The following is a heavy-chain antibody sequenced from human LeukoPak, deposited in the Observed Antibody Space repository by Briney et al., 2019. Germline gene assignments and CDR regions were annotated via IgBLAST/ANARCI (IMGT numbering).Heavy chain of an antibody. J-gene: IGHJ4*02. CDR2: IHSGGNT. D-gene: IGHD2-15*01. CDR1: GFTFSSYA. Sequence: GGSLRLSCAASGFTFSSYAMSWVRQAPGKGLEWVSVIHSGGNTYYADSVKGRFTISRDNSKNTFYLQMNSLRAEDTAVYYCTRDLNSGGSCWGQGTLVTVSS. V-gene: IGHV3-53*01. CDR3: TRDLNSGGSC.